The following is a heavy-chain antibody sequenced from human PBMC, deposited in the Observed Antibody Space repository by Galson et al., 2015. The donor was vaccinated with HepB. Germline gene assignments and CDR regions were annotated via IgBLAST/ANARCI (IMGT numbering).Heavy chain of an antibody. Sequence: SVKVSCKASGGTFSSYAISWVRQAPGQGLEWMGRIIPILGIANYAQKFQGRVTITADESTSTAYMELSSLRSEDTAVYYCARVRGDPYNWNPRGFDPWGQGTLVTVSS. J-gene: IGHJ5*02. CDR1: GGTFSSYA. CDR3: ARVRGDPYNWNPRGFDP. V-gene: IGHV1-69*04. CDR2: IIPILGIA. D-gene: IGHD1-20*01.